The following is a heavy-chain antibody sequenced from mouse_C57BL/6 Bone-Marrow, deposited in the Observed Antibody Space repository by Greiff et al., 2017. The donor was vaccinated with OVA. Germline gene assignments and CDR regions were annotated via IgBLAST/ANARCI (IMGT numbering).Heavy chain of an antibody. CDR3: ARRGTTVVNYAMDY. V-gene: IGHV2-2*01. J-gene: IGHJ4*01. CDR1: GFSLTSYG. CDR2: IWSGGST. D-gene: IGHD1-1*01. Sequence: VQLQQSGPGLVQPSQSLSITCTVSGFSLTSYGVHWVRQSPGKGLEWLGVIWSGGSTDYNAAFISRLSISKDNSKSQDFFKMNSLQADDTAIYYCARRGTTVVNYAMDYWGQGTSVTVSS.